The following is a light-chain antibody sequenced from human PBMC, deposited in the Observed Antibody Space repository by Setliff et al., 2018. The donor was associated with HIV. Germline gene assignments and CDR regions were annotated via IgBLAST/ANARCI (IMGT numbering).Light chain of an antibody. CDR3: SSYAGNNKGV. Sequence: QSVLTQPPSASGSPGQSVTISCTGTSSDVGAYNYVSWYQQHPGKAPKLMIYDVNKRPSGVPDRFSGSKSGNTASLTVSGLQAEDEADYYCSSYAGNNKGVFGTGTKVTVL. V-gene: IGLV2-8*01. CDR1: SSDVGAYNY. CDR2: DVN. J-gene: IGLJ1*01.